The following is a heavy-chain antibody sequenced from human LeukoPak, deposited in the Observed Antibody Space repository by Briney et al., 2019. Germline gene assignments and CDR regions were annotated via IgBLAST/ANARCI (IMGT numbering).Heavy chain of an antibody. CDR1: GFTFSSYA. CDR2: ISYDGSNK. V-gene: IGHV3-30-3*01. J-gene: IGHJ6*02. D-gene: IGHD4-17*01. Sequence: GRSLRLSCAASGFTFSSYAMHWVRQAPGKGLEWVAVISYDGSNKYYADSVKGRFTISRDNSKNTLYLQMNSLRAEDTAVYYCARDSLGDYGDHFYYYYGMDVWGQGTTVTVSS. CDR3: ARDSLGDYGDHFYYYYGMDV.